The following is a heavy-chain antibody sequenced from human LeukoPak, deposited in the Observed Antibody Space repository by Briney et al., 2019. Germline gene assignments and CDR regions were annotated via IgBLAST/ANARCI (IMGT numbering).Heavy chain of an antibody. V-gene: IGHV3-48*03. CDR1: GFTFSSYE. D-gene: IGHD3-22*01. CDR3: HYDSSGHDAFDI. J-gene: IGHJ3*02. CDR2: ISSSGSTK. Sequence: PGGSLRLSCAASGFTFSSYEMNWVRQAPGKGLEWVSSISSSGSTKYYADSLKGRFTISRDNARNSLYLQMNSLRAEDTAVYYCHYDSSGHDAFDIWGQGTMVTASS.